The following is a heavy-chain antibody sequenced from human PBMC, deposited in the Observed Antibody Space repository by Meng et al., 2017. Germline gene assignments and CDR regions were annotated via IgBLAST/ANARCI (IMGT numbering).Heavy chain of an antibody. CDR1: GFTFSSYA. CDR3: ARVGLLWFGESYYFDY. V-gene: IGHV3-30*04. D-gene: IGHD3-10*01. Sequence: GESLKISCAASGFTFSSYAMHWVRQAPGKGLEWVAVISYDGSNKYYADSVKGRFTISRDNSKNTLYLQMNSLRAEDTAVYYCARVGLLWFGESYYFDYWGQGTTVTVSS. J-gene: IGHJ4*03. CDR2: ISYDGSNK.